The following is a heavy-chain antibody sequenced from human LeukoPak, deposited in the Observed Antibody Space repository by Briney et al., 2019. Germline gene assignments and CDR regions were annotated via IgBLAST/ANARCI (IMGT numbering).Heavy chain of an antibody. CDR1: GGSISGSNYH. CDR3: ARIHSSGWPKIDY. J-gene: IGHJ4*02. D-gene: IGHD6-19*01. V-gene: IGHV4-39*07. Sequence: SETLSLTCSVSGGSISGSNYHWGWIRQPPGKGLEWLGNIYYTGRTFYNPSLRSRLTFSVATSNNQFSLRLSSVTAADTAVYYCARIHSSGWPKIDYWGQGTLVTVSS. CDR2: IYYTGRT.